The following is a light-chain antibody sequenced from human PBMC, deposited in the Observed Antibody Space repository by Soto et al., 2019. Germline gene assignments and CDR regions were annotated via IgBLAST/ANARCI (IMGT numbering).Light chain of an antibody. V-gene: IGKV1-5*03. CDR1: QNIDMY. CDR2: RAS. J-gene: IGKJ1*01. Sequence: DIQMTQSPSTLSASAGDRVTITSRASQNIDMYLAWYQQKPGQAPSLLIYRASSLQSGVPSRFSGSGSGTEFTLTISSLQPDDFATYYCQQSITYPWTFGQGTKVDIK. CDR3: QQSITYPWT.